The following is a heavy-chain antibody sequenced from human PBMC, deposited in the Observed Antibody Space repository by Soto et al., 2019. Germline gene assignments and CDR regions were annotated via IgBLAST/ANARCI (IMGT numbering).Heavy chain of an antibody. CDR3: PREPPTAKPEGVDF. D-gene: IGHD1-1*01. J-gene: IGHJ4*02. V-gene: IGHV1-2*02. CDR1: GYTFSDYY. Sequence: ASVKVSCKASGYTFSDYYIHWVRQAPGQGLEWMGWINPNSGGTKYAPKFQGGVTMTRDTSITTAYMELSRLRSGDTAVYYCPREPPTAKPEGVDFWGQEILVTVYS. CDR2: INPNSGGT.